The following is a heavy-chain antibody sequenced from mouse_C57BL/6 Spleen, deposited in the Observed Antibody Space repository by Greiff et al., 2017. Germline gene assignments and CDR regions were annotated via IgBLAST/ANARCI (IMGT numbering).Heavy chain of an antibody. CDR2: IYPGDGDT. CDR3: ARSLTTVVAPYAMDY. D-gene: IGHD1-1*01. V-gene: IGHV1-80*01. CDR1: GYAFSSYW. Sequence: LQESGAELVKPGASVKISCKASGYAFSSYWMNWVKQRPGKGLEWIGQIYPGDGDTNYNGKFKGKATLTADKSSSTAYMQLSSLTSEDSAVYFCARSLTTVVAPYAMDYWGQGTSVTVSS. J-gene: IGHJ4*01.